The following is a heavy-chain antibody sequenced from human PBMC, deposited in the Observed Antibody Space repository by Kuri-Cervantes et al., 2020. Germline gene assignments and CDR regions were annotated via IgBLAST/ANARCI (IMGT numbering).Heavy chain of an antibody. CDR3: TRARGFGFLEWLSQVYYYMDV. Sequence: GGSLRLSCAASGFTFSSYAMHWVRQAPGKGLEWVAVISYDGSNKYYADSVKGRLTISRDNSKNTLYLQMNSLRAEDTAVYYCTRARGFGFLEWLSQVYYYMDVWGKGTTVTVSS. CDR2: ISYDGSNK. J-gene: IGHJ6*03. D-gene: IGHD3-3*01. V-gene: IGHV3-30-3*01. CDR1: GFTFSSYA.